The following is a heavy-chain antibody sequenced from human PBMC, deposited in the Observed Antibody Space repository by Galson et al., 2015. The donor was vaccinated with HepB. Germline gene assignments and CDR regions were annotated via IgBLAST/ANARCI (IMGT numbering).Heavy chain of an antibody. V-gene: IGHV3-30*02. J-gene: IGHJ3*02. D-gene: IGHD3-22*01. Sequence: SLRLSCAASGFTFSSYGMHWVRQAPGKGLEWVAFIRYDGSNKYYADSVKGRFTISRDNSKNTLYLQMNSLRAEDTAVYYCAKDRYYDSSKKAPDAFDIWGQGTMVTVSS. CDR3: AKDRYYDSSKKAPDAFDI. CDR2: IRYDGSNK. CDR1: GFTFSSYG.